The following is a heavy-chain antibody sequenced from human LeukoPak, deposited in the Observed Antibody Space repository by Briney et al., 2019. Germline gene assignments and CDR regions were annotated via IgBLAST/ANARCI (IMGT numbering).Heavy chain of an antibody. CDR1: GFIFTDHW. CDR3: ARAVDVADY. Sequence: GGSLRLSCVASGFIFTDHWMSWVRQAPGKGLDWVANIKEDESAKFYADSVRGRFTISRDNAKNSVYLEMNNLRVEDRAVYYCARAVDVADYWGRGTLVTVSS. D-gene: IGHD3-16*01. J-gene: IGHJ4*02. V-gene: IGHV3-7*01. CDR2: IKEDESAK.